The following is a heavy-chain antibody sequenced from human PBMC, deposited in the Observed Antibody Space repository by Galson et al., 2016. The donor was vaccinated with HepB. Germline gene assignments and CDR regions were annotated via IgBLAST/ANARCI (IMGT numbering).Heavy chain of an antibody. CDR1: GYAFTAYG. J-gene: IGHJ5*01. Sequence: SCKASGYAFTAYGISWVRQAPGQGLEWMGWISAYNGNTNYAQKLQDRVTMTTDASTATAYMELRSLTSDDTAIYYCARGSQQQISADSWGQGTLVTVSS. CDR2: ISAYNGNT. V-gene: IGHV1-18*01. D-gene: IGHD6-13*01. CDR3: ARGSQQQISADS.